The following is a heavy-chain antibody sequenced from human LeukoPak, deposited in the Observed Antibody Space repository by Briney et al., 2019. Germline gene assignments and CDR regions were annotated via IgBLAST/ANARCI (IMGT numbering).Heavy chain of an antibody. V-gene: IGHV3-74*01. Sequence: PGGSLRLSCAASGFTFSKYWMHWVRQAPREGLVWVSRIYSDGSGTSYADSVKGRFTISRDNAKNTLFLQMNSLRAEDTAVYYCANWGSAFDIWGQGTTVTVSS. CDR3: ANWGSAFDI. CDR1: GFTFSKYW. CDR2: IYSDGSGT. D-gene: IGHD7-27*01. J-gene: IGHJ3*02.